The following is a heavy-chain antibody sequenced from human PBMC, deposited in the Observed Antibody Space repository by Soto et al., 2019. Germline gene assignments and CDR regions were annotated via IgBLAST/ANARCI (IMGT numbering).Heavy chain of an antibody. CDR3: ARIQTNPYCMDV. D-gene: IGHD5-18*01. CDR1: DTTFSNYA. J-gene: IGHJ6*02. V-gene: IGHV1-69*13. CDR2: IIPIFGTA. Sequence: SVKVSSKASDTTFSNYAITWVRQAPGQGLEWMGGIIPIFGTANYGQKFKGRVTITADESTSTAYMGLSSLRSEDTAVDDCARIQTNPYCMDVWGQGTTVTVSS.